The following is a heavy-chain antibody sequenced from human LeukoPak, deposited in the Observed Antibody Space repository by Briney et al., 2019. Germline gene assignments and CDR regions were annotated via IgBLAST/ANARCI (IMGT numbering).Heavy chain of an antibody. CDR2: INTNTGNP. J-gene: IGHJ3*02. CDR3: ARVPEMGIVVLPAALDAFDI. D-gene: IGHD2-2*03. CDR1: GYTFTSYA. V-gene: IGHV7-4-1*02. Sequence: ASVKVSCKASGYTFTSYAMNWVRQAPGQGLEWMGWINTNTGNPTYAQGFTGRFVFSSDTSVSTAYLQISSLKAEDTAVYCCARVPEMGIVVLPAALDAFDIWGQGAMVTVSS.